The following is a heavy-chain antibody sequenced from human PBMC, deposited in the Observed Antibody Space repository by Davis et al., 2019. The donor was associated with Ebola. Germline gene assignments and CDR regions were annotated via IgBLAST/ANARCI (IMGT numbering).Heavy chain of an antibody. J-gene: IGHJ4*02. V-gene: IGHV1-2*02. D-gene: IGHD6-19*01. CDR1: EYTFTGYF. Sequence: AASVKVSCKASEYTFTGYFMHWVRQAPGQGLEWMGWINPNSGGTNYAQKFQGRVTMTRDTSISTAYMELSRLRSDDTAVYYCARARAVAGSRRGYYFDYWGQGTRVAVSS. CDR2: INPNSGGT. CDR3: ARARAVAGSRRGYYFDY.